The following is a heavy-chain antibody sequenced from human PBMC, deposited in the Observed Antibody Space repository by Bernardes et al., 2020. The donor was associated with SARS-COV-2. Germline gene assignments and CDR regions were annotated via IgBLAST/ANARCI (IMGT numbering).Heavy chain of an antibody. CDR1: GYTFTSYD. D-gene: IGHD3-22*01. V-gene: IGHV1-8*01. J-gene: IGHJ4*02. Sequence: ASVKVSCKASGYTFTSYDINWVRQATGQGLEWMGWMNPNSGNTGYAQKFQGRVTMTRNTSISTAYMELSSLRSEDTAVYYCARGLSGYYYDSSGYPMVNDYWGQGTLVTVSS. CDR2: MNPNSGNT. CDR3: ARGLSGYYYDSSGYPMVNDY.